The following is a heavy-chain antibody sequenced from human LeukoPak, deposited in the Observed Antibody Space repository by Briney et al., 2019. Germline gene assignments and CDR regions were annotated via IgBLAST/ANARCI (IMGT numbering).Heavy chain of an antibody. CDR3: ARDRGTDAFDI. J-gene: IGHJ3*02. Sequence: ASVKVSCKASGYTFTNYYMHWVRQAPGQGLEWMGWISAYNGNTNYAQKLQGRVTMTTDTSTSTAYMELRSLRSDDTAVYYCARDRGTDAFDIWGQGTMVTVSS. CDR2: ISAYNGNT. D-gene: IGHD1-1*01. V-gene: IGHV1-18*04. CDR1: GYTFTNYY.